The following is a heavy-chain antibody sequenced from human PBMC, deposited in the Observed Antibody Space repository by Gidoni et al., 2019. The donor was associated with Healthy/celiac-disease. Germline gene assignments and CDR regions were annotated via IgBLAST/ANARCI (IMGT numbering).Heavy chain of an antibody. J-gene: IGHJ5*02. CDR1: GFTFSSYG. D-gene: IGHD1-26*01. V-gene: IGHV3-30*18. CDR3: AKATRIVGATRGNWFDP. Sequence: QVQLVGSGGGVVQPGRSLRLSCAASGFTFSSYGMHWVRQAPGKGLEWVAVISYDGSNKYYADSVKGRFTISRDNSKNTLYLQMNSLRAEDTAVYYCAKATRIVGATRGNWFDPWGQGTLVTVSS. CDR2: ISYDGSNK.